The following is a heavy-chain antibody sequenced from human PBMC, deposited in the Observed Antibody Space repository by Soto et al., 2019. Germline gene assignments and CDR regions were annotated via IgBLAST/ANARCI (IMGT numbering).Heavy chain of an antibody. V-gene: IGHV1-3*05. CDR3: ARRGGWGDQDAFDI. CDR2: INAGNGNT. CDR1: GYTFTSYA. D-gene: IGHD1-26*01. J-gene: IGHJ3*02. Sequence: QVQLVQSGAEEKKPGASVKVSCKASGYTFTSYAMHWVRQAPGQRLEWMGWINAGNGNTKYSQKFQGRVTITRDTSASTAYMELSSLRSEDTAVYYCARRGGWGDQDAFDIWGQGTMVTVSS.